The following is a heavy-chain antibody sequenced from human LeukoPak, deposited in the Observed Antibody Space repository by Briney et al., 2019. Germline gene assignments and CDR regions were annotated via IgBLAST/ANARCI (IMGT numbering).Heavy chain of an antibody. CDR2: IKQDGSEK. Sequence: GGSLRLSCAASGFAFSSYWMSWVRQAPGKGLEWVANIKQDGSEKYYGDSVKGRFTISRDNAKTSLYLQMNSLRAEDTAVYYCARDCDYYYYYYYMDVWGKGTTVTVSS. CDR1: GFAFSSYW. J-gene: IGHJ6*03. CDR3: ARDCDYYYYYYYMDV. V-gene: IGHV3-7*01. D-gene: IGHD2-21*01.